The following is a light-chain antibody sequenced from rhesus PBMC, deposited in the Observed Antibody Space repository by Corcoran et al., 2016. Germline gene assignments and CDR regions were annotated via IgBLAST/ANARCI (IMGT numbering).Light chain of an antibody. V-gene: IGKV3S9*01. J-gene: IGKJ2*01. CDR2: GAS. CDR1: QRVSSY. Sequence: EIVMTQSPATLSLSPGERATLSCRASQRVSSYVAWYQQKPEQAPRLLIYGASRRATGIPDRFSGSGSGTDFPLTISSLEPEYFAVYYCQQYSNWPYSFGQGTKVEIK. CDR3: QQYSNWPYS.